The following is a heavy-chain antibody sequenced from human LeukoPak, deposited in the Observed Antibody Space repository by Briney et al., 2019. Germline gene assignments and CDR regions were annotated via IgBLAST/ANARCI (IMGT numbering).Heavy chain of an antibody. Sequence: PGGSLRLSCAASGFTFSSYGMHWVRQAPGKGLEWVAVISYDGSNKYYADSVKGRFTISRDNSKNTLYLQMNSLRAEDTAVYYCAKDGYNWNYIPSTFLVSWGQGTLVTVSS. CDR1: GFTFSSYG. V-gene: IGHV3-30*18. J-gene: IGHJ4*02. CDR3: AKDGYNWNYIPSTFLVS. CDR2: ISYDGSNK. D-gene: IGHD1-7*01.